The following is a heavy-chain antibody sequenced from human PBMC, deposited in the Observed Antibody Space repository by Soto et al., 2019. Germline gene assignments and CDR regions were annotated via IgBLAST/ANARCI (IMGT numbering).Heavy chain of an antibody. CDR3: ASQVRQQLVPSYYFDY. V-gene: IGHV4-59*08. J-gene: IGHJ4*02. CDR2: IYYSGST. CDR1: GGSISSYY. Sequence: QVQLQESGPGLVKPSETLSLTCTVSGGSISSYYWSWIRQPPGKGLEWIGYIYYSGSTNYTPSPKSRVTTSVDTSKNQFPLKLSSVPAADPAVYYWASQVRQQLVPSYYFDYWGQGTLVTVSS. D-gene: IGHD6-13*01.